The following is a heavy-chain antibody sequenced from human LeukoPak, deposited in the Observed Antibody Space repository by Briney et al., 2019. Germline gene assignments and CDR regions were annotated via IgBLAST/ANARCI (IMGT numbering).Heavy chain of an antibody. CDR2: TYYRSKWYY. V-gene: IGHV6-1*01. Sequence: SQTLSLTCAISGDSVASSTVDWNWIRQSPSRGLEWLGRTYYRSKWYYDYARSVKSRITINPDTSNNQFSLQLTSVTPEDTAVYFCARERAIAGADFDYWGQGILVTVSS. CDR1: GDSVASSTVD. J-gene: IGHJ4*02. CDR3: ARERAIAGADFDY. D-gene: IGHD6-13*01.